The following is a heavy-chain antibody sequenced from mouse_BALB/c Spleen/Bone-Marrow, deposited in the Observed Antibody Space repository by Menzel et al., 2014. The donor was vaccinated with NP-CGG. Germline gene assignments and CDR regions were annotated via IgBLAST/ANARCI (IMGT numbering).Heavy chain of an antibody. CDR2: INSNGGST. CDR3: ARGYYGSSDY. D-gene: IGHD1-1*01. J-gene: IGHJ2*01. CDR1: GFTFSSYG. Sequence: EVQLVESGGGLVQPGGSLKLSCAASGFTFSSYGMSWVRQTPDKRLELVATINSNGGSTYYPDSVKGRFTISRDNAKNTLYLQMSSLKSEDTAMYYCARGYYGSSDYWGQGTTLAVSS. V-gene: IGHV5-6-3*01.